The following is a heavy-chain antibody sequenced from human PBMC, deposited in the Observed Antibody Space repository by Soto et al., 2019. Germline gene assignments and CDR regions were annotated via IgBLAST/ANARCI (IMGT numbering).Heavy chain of an antibody. CDR3: ARGGTGLHDSSGYSFDY. V-gene: IGHV4-34*01. CDR1: GGSFSGYY. CDR2: INHSGST. D-gene: IGHD3-22*01. J-gene: IGHJ4*02. Sequence: SETLSLTCAVYGGSFSGYYWSWIRQPPGKGLEWIGEINHSGSTNYNPSLKSRVTLSVDTSKNQFSLKLSSVTAADTAVYYCARGGTGLHDSSGYSFDYWGQGTLVTVSS.